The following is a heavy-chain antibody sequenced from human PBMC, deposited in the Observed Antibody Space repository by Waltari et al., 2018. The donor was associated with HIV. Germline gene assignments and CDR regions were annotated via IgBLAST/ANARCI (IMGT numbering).Heavy chain of an antibody. CDR1: GGSITSTRYS. CDR3: ARSFSGYSNYFDP. Sequence: QLQLQESGPGLVQSPAPLSLTCTLPGGSITSTRYSLSWISQPPGKGLEWIGSMSYSGSTYHNPSLSGRLTISVDTSKNQFSLKLTSVTAADTAVYYCARSFSGYSNYFDPWGQGTLVTVSS. CDR2: MSYSGST. V-gene: IGHV4-39*01. J-gene: IGHJ5*02. D-gene: IGHD4-4*01.